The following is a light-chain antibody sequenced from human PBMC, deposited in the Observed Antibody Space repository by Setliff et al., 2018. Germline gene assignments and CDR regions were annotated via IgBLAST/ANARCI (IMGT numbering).Light chain of an antibody. J-gene: IGLJ1*01. V-gene: IGLV2-8*01. CDR2: EVS. CDR3: SSYAGSNTPYV. Sequence: QSALAQPASVSGSPGQSITISCTGTSSDVGRYNYVSWYQQHPDKAPKLMIYEVSKRPSGVPDRFSGSKSGNTASLTVSGLQAEDEADYYCSSYAGSNTPYVFGTGTKVTVL. CDR1: SSDVGRYNY.